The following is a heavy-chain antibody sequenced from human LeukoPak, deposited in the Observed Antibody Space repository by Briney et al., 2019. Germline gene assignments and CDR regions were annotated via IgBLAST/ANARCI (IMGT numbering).Heavy chain of an antibody. J-gene: IGHJ1*01. CDR1: GFTFTTSA. Sequence: SVKVSCKTSGFTFTTSAMQWVRQARGQRLEWIAWIVVGSGNTNYAQKFQERVTITRDMSTSTAYMELSSLRSEDTAVYYCATINYYDSSGYEYFQHWGQGTLVTVSS. D-gene: IGHD3-22*01. CDR3: ATINYYDSSGYEYFQH. CDR2: IVVGSGNT. V-gene: IGHV1-58*02.